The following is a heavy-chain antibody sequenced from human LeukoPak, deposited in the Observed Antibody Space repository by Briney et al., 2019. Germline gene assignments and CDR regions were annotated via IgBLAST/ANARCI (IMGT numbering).Heavy chain of an antibody. D-gene: IGHD3-16*01. Sequence: ASVKVSCKASGYTFTSYGISWVRQAPGQGLEWMGWISAYNGNTNYAQKLQGRVTMTTDTSTSTAYMELRSLRSEDTAVYYCARKGAPGLRGNYFDYWGQGTLVTVSS. CDR2: ISAYNGNT. CDR3: ARKGAPGLRGNYFDY. CDR1: GYTFTSYG. V-gene: IGHV1-18*01. J-gene: IGHJ4*02.